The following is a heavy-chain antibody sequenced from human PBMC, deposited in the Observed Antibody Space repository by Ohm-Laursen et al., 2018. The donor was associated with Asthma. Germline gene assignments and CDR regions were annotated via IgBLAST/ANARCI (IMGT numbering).Heavy chain of an antibody. CDR3: AKDRRAAAGIAY. J-gene: IGHJ4*02. Sequence: SLRLSCAAPGFTFSSYCMSWVRQARGKAMEWVEVISYDGSNKYYADTVKGRFTIFRDNSKNTLYLQMNSLRAEDTAVYYCAKDRRAAAGIAYWGQGTLVTVSS. V-gene: IGHV3-30*18. CDR1: GFTFSSYC. CDR2: ISYDGSNK. D-gene: IGHD6-13*01.